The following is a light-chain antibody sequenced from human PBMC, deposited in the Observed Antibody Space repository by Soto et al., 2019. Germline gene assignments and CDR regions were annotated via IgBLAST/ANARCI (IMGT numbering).Light chain of an antibody. CDR2: GAS. V-gene: IGKV3-15*01. CDR3: QQYNTWPRT. J-gene: IGKJ1*01. CDR1: LSVSSS. Sequence: EIVMTQSPATLSVSPGERATLSCRASLSVSSSLAWYQQKPGQAPRLLIYGASTRATGIPARFSGSGSGTEFTLTISSLQSEDFAVYYCQQYNTWPRTFGQGTKVE.